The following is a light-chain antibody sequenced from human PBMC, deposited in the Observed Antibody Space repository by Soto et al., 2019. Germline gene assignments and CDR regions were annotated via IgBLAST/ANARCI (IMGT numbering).Light chain of an antibody. CDR3: QQYITYSPWT. CDR2: KAT. J-gene: IGKJ1*01. V-gene: IGKV1-5*03. Sequence: DIQMTQSPSTLSASVGDRGTITCRASQSITNWLAWYQKKPGKAPKLLIYKATNLETWVPSRFSGSGSGTEFTLTISSLQPDDLATYYCQQYITYSPWTFGQGTKVDFK. CDR1: QSITNW.